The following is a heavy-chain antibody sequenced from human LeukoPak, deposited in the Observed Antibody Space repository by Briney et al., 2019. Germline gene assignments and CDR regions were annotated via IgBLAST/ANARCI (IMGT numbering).Heavy chain of an antibody. CDR3: ARAPTREGGGALFDY. J-gene: IGHJ4*02. V-gene: IGHV4-4*07. CDR1: GGSISSQY. D-gene: IGHD3-16*01. Sequence: SETLSLTCTVSGGSISSQYGSWIRQPAGKGLEWIGRIFSSGSTNYNPSLKTRVTMSVDTSKNQFSLNLSSVTAADTAVYYCARAPTREGGGALFDYWGQGTLVTVSS. CDR2: IFSSGST.